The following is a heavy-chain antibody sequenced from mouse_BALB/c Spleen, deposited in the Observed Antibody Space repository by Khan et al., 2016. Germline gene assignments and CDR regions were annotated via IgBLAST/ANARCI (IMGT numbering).Heavy chain of an antibody. CDR3: ARGNPAWFAY. CDR1: GFTFTDYY. CDR2: IRNKANGYTT. J-gene: IGHJ3*01. Sequence: EVELVESGGGLVQPGGSLRLSCATSGFTFTDYYMSWVRQPPGKALEWLGFIRNKANGYTTEYSASVKGRFTISRDNSQSILYLQMNTLRAEDSATYYWARGNPAWFAYWGQGTLVTVSA. V-gene: IGHV7-3*02.